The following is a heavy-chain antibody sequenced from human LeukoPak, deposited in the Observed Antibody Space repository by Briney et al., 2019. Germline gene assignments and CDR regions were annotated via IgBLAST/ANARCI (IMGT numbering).Heavy chain of an antibody. CDR2: IYYSGGT. Sequence: PSETLSLTCTVSGGSISSGDYYWSWFRQPPGKGLEWIGYIYYSGGTYYNPSLQSRLTISVDTSKNQFSLQLTSVTAADTAVYYCGRLRGELVADYWGQGTLVTVSS. V-gene: IGHV4-30-4*01. D-gene: IGHD2-8*02. CDR1: GGSISSGDYY. J-gene: IGHJ4*02. CDR3: GRLRGELVADY.